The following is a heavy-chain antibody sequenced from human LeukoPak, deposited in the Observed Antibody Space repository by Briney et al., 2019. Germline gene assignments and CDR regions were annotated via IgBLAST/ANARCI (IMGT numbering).Heavy chain of an antibody. Sequence: SETLSLTCTVSGGSISSGDYYWSWIRQPPGKGLEWIGYIYYSGSTYYNPSLKSRVTISVDPSKNQFSLKLSSVTAADTAVYYCAREGAGDGVRPPFDPWGQGTLVTVSS. CDR1: GGSISSGDYY. V-gene: IGHV4-30-4*01. J-gene: IGHJ5*02. D-gene: IGHD2-8*01. CDR3: AREGAGDGVRPPFDP. CDR2: IYYSGST.